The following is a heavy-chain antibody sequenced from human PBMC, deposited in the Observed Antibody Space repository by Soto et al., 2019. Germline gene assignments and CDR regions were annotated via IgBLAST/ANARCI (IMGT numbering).Heavy chain of an antibody. D-gene: IGHD4-4*01. V-gene: IGHV4-59*01. Sequence: SETLSLTCTVSGGSISSYYWSWIRQPPGKGREWIGYIYYSGSTNYNPSLKSRVTISVDTSKNQFSLKLSSVTAADTAVYYCARGSYRSYYYYYGMDVWGQGTTVTVSS. J-gene: IGHJ6*02. CDR3: ARGSYRSYYYYYGMDV. CDR2: IYYSGST. CDR1: GGSISSYY.